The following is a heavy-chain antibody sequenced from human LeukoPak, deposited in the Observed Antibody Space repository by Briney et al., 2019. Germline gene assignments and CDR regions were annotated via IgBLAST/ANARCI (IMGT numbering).Heavy chain of an antibody. J-gene: IGHJ4*02. CDR3: ASLYSSSGYRGGY. V-gene: IGHV3-48*03. CDR2: ISRSGSTI. Sequence: GGSLRLSCAVSGFTFSTYEMNWVRQAPGKGLEWVSYISRSGSTIYYADSVKGRFTISRDNAKNSLYLQMNSLRAEDTAVYYCASLYSSSGYRGGYWGQGTLVTVSS. CDR1: GFTFSTYE. D-gene: IGHD6-13*01.